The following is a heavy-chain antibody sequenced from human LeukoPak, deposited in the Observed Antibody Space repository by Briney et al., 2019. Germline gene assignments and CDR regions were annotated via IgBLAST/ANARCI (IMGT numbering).Heavy chain of an antibody. V-gene: IGHV3-21*01. CDR2: ISSSSSYI. D-gene: IGHD3-10*01. CDR1: GFTFSSYS. Sequence: PGGSPRLSCAASGFTFSSYSMNWVRQAPGKGLEWVSSISSSSSYIYYADSVKGLFTISRDNAKNSLYLQMNSLRAEDTAVYYCARAEARGAMLPGYWGQGTLVTVSS. CDR3: ARAEARGAMLPGY. J-gene: IGHJ4*02.